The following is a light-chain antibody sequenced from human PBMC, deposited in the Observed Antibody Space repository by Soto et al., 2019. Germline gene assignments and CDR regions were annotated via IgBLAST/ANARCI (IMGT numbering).Light chain of an antibody. CDR1: SSNIGARVD. Sequence: VVTQPPSVSGAPGQTVTISCTGSSSNIGARVDVHWYQHLPGTAPKLLIYANNIRPSGVPDRFSGSKSGSSASLAISGLQAEDEGDYYCQSYDSSLSGSYVFGTGTKLTVL. V-gene: IGLV1-40*01. CDR3: QSYDSSLSGSYV. CDR2: ANN. J-gene: IGLJ1*01.